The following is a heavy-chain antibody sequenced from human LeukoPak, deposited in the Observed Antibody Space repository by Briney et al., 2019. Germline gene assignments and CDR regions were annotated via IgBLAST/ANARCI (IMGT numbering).Heavy chain of an antibody. CDR1: GFTFSSYV. V-gene: IGHV3-30*04. J-gene: IGHJ4*02. D-gene: IGHD3-10*01. CDR2: ISYDGSNE. Sequence: GGSLRLSCAASGFTFSSYVMHWVRQAPGKGLEWVAIISYDGSNEYYADSVKGRFTISKDNAMDTLFLQMNSLRADDTAVYYCAKDRVDGSGGQLDSWGQGSLVTVSS. CDR3: AKDRVDGSGGQLDS.